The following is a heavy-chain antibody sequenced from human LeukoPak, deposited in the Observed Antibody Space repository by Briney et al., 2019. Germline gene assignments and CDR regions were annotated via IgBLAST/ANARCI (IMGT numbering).Heavy chain of an antibody. J-gene: IGHJ4*02. CDR1: GFIFSNFG. D-gene: IGHD3-22*01. CDR2: ISYDGSDT. V-gene: IGHV3-30*03. CDR3: ASSVAYYYDRSGYLES. Sequence: GGSLRLSCAASGFIFSNFGMHWVRQAPGKGLEWVAVISYDGSDTYYADSVKGRFTISRDNAKNSLYLQMNSLRAEDTAVYYCASSVAYYYDRSGYLESWGQGTLVTVSS.